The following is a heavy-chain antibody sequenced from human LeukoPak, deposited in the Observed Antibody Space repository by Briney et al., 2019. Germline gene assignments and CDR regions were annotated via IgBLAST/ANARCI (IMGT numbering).Heavy chain of an antibody. Sequence: PGGSLRLSCAASGFTFSSYEMNWVRQAPGKGLGWVSYISSSGSTIYYADSVKGRFTIPRDNAKNSLYLQMNSLRAEDTAVYYCARRPRYYYGSGSSDYYYYGMDVWGKGTTVSVSS. D-gene: IGHD3-10*01. CDR1: GFTFSSYE. CDR2: ISSSGSTI. V-gene: IGHV3-48*03. J-gene: IGHJ6*04. CDR3: ARRPRYYYGSGSSDYYYYGMDV.